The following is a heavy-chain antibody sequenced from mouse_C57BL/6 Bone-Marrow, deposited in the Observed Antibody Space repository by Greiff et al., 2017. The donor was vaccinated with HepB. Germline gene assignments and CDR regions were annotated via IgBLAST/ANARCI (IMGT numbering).Heavy chain of an antibody. J-gene: IGHJ3*01. D-gene: IGHD1-1*01. Sequence: EVQLVESGPELVKPGASVKISCKASGYSFTGYYMNWVKQSPEKSLEWIGEINPSTGGTTYNQKFKAKATLTVDKSSSTAYMQLKSLTSEDSAVYYCARYYYGSSYGAYWGQGTLVTVSA. CDR3: ARYYYGSSYGAY. CDR2: INPSTGGT. CDR1: GYSFTGYY. V-gene: IGHV1-42*01.